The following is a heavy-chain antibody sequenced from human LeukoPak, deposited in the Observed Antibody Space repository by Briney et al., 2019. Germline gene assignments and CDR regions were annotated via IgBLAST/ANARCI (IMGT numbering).Heavy chain of an antibody. J-gene: IGHJ4*02. CDR3: AREKEDYYDSSGYYQDY. V-gene: IGHV4-38-2*02. D-gene: IGHD3-22*01. CDR2: IFHSGST. Sequence: PSETLSLTCTVSGYSISSGYYWGWIRQPPGRGLEWIGSIFHSGSTYYNPSLKSRVTISVDTSKNQFSLKLSSVTAADTAVYYCAREKEDYYDSSGYYQDYWGQGTLVTVSS. CDR1: GYSISSGYY.